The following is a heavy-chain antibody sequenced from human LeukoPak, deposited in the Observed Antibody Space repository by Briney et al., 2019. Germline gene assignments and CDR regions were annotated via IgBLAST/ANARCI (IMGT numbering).Heavy chain of an antibody. CDR3: ARDLASSSWFSGSYYAFDY. J-gene: IGHJ4*02. D-gene: IGHD1-26*01. Sequence: ASVKVSCKASGYTFTSYGISWVRQAPGRGLEWMGWISAYNGNTNYAQKLQGRVTMTTDTSTSTAYMELRSLRSDDTAVYYCARDLASSSWFSGSYYAFDYWGQGTLVTVSS. CDR2: ISAYNGNT. CDR1: GYTFTSYG. V-gene: IGHV1-18*01.